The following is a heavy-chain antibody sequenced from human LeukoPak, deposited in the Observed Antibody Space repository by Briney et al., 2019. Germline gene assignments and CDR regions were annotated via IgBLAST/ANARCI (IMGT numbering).Heavy chain of an antibody. V-gene: IGHV1-2*02. D-gene: IGHD5-18*01. CDR2: INPNSGGT. CDR1: GYTFTGYY. Sequence: ASVTVSCTASGYTFTGYYMHWVRQAPGQGLERMGWINPNSGGTNYAHKFQGRVTMTRDTSISTAYMELSRLRSDDTAVYYCARDLGFDTAYDFDYWGQGTLVTVSS. CDR3: ARDLGFDTAYDFDY. J-gene: IGHJ4*02.